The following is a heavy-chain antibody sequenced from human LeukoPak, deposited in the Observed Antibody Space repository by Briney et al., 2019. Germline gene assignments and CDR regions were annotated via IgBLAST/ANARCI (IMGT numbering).Heavy chain of an antibody. CDR1: GGSISSYY. CDR3: ARVATVTTVYWYFDL. Sequence: SETLSLTCTVSGGSISSYYWSWIRQPAGKGLEWIGRIYTSGSTNYNPSLKSRVTMSVDTSKNQFSLKLSSVTAADTAVYYCARVATVTTVYWYFDLRGRGTLVTVSS. V-gene: IGHV4-4*07. J-gene: IGHJ2*01. CDR2: IYTSGST. D-gene: IGHD4-17*01.